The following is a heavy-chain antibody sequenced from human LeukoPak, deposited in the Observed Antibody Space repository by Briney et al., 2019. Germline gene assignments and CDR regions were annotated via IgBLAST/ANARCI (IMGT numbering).Heavy chain of an antibody. D-gene: IGHD2-2*01. Sequence: GGSLRLSCAASGFTVSSSHLTWVRQAPGKGLEWVSLIYSDGRTYYADSVRGRFTISRDNSKNTLYPQMNSLRVEDTAVFYCVRPKHSGISWLHYGMDVWGQGTTVIVSS. CDR3: VRPKHSGISWLHYGMDV. CDR1: GFTVSSSH. V-gene: IGHV3-66*04. CDR2: IYSDGRT. J-gene: IGHJ6*02.